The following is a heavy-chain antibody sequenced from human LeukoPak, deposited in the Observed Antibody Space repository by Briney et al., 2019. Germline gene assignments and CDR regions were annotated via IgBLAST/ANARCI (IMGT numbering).Heavy chain of an antibody. CDR1: GGTFSSYA. CDR3: ASYGLSGYYSSFDY. D-gene: IGHD3-22*01. CDR2: IIPILGIA. J-gene: IGHJ4*02. Sequence: ASVKVSCKASGGTFSSYAISWVRQAPGQGLEWMGRIIPILGIANYAQKFQGRVTITADKSTSTAYMELSSLRSEDTAVYYCASYGLSGYYSSFDYWGQGTLVTVSS. V-gene: IGHV1-69*04.